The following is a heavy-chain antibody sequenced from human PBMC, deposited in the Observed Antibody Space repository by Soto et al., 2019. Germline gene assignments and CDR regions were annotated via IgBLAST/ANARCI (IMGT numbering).Heavy chain of an antibody. J-gene: IGHJ5*02. V-gene: IGHV3-66*01. Sequence: PGGSLRLSCAASGFTVRSSYMSWVRQVPGKGLEWVSIIYSDDYTYYAASVKGRFTISRDNSRNTLYLQMSSLRAEDTAVYYCAGARSAGLAWFDPWGQGTLVTVSS. D-gene: IGHD2-15*01. CDR1: GFTVRSSY. CDR2: IYSDDYT. CDR3: AGARSAGLAWFDP.